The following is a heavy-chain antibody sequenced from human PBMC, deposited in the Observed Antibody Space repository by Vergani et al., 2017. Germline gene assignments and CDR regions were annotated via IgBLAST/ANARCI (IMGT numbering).Heavy chain of an antibody. V-gene: IGHV3-21*01. J-gene: IGHJ6*03. CDR1: GFNFRSYS. CDR3: ARGDQSYDDFRSGLPTYFMDV. Sequence: EVQLVESGGGLVKPGGSLRISCAASGFNFRSYSMNWIRQTPEKGLEWVASISSFITYIDYADSVKGRFTISRDNAKNSLFLQMNSLRDEDTAVYYCARGDQSYDDFRSGLPTYFMDVWGKGTTVTVSS. CDR2: ISSFITYI. D-gene: IGHD3-3*01.